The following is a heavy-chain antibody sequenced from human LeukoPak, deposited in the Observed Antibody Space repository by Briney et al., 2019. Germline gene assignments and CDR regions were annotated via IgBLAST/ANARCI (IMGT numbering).Heavy chain of an antibody. Sequence: SETLSLTCTVSGGSISSSSYYWGWIRQPPGKGLEWIGSIYYSGSTYYNPSLKSRVTISVDTSKNQFSLKLSSVTAADTAVYYCGRWGGGEYSSSSSVSYWGQGTLVTVSS. CDR2: IYYSGST. CDR1: GGSISSSSYY. CDR3: GRWGGGEYSSSSSVSY. D-gene: IGHD6-6*01. J-gene: IGHJ4*02. V-gene: IGHV4-39*01.